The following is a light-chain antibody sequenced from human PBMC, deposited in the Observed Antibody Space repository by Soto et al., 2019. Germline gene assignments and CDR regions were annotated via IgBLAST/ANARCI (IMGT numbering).Light chain of an antibody. V-gene: IGKV3-15*01. CDR1: QSVSNK. Sequence: EIVMTQSPATLSVSPGERATLSCRASQSVSNKLAWYQQKPGQAPRLLIYGASTRATSIPARFSGSGSGTEFTLTISSLQSEDFAVYYCQQYNNWPPVTFGGGTKVEIK. CDR2: GAS. J-gene: IGKJ4*01. CDR3: QQYNNWPPVT.